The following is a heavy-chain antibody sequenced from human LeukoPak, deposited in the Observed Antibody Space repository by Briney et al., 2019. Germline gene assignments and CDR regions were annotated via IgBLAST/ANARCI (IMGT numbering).Heavy chain of an antibody. Sequence: SETLSLTCTLSGGSITSNSYYWGWIRQPPGKGLEWIGSITYSGSTYYNPSLKRRVTISIDTSKNQFSLKLSSVTAADTAVYYCARERREQLLPPYTRSVTYFDYWGQGTLVTVSS. CDR2: ITYSGST. CDR3: ARERREQLLPPYTRSVTYFDY. CDR1: GGSITSNSYY. V-gene: IGHV4-39*07. J-gene: IGHJ4*02. D-gene: IGHD2-2*01.